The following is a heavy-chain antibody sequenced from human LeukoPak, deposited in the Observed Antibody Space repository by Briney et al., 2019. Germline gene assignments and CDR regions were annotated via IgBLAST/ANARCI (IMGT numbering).Heavy chain of an antibody. CDR2: ISYDGSNK. CDR1: GFTFRSYA. D-gene: IGHD6-19*01. CDR3: ARVAEWLDDLDY. J-gene: IGHJ4*02. Sequence: PGGSLRLSCAASGFTFRSYAMHWVRQAPGKGLEWVAVISYDGSNKYYADSVKGRFTISRDNSKNTLYLQMNSLRAEDTAVYYCARVAEWLDDLDYWGQGTLVTVSS. V-gene: IGHV3-30*04.